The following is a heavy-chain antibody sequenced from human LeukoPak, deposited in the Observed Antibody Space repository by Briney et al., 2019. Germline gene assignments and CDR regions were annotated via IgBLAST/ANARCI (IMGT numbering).Heavy chain of an antibody. D-gene: IGHD1-7*01. CDR3: ARDKYTWNFYYYYGMDV. J-gene: IGHJ6*02. CDR2: INHSGST. Sequence: SETLSLTCAVYGGSFSGYYWSWIRQPPGKGLEWIGEINHSGSTNYNPSLKSRVTISVDTSKNQFSLKLSSVTAADTAVYYCARDKYTWNFYYYYGMDVWSQGTTVTVSS. CDR1: GGSFSGYY. V-gene: IGHV4-34*01.